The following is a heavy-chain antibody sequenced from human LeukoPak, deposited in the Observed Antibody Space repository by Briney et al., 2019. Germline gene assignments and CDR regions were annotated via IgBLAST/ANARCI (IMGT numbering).Heavy chain of an antibody. J-gene: IGHJ4*02. D-gene: IGHD3-10*01. CDR3: ARRRVRGVMFD. Sequence: WGALEISCRGAGYHFTNFWIGWGRQVPGKGLEWMGIIYPGDSDTRYSPSFQGQVTISADKSISTAYLQWSSLKASDTAMYYCARRRVRGVMFDWGQGTLVTVSS. V-gene: IGHV5-51*01. CDR1: GYHFTNFW. CDR2: IYPGDSDT.